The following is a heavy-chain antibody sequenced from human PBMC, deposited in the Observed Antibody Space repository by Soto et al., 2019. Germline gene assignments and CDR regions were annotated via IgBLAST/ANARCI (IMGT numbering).Heavy chain of an antibody. D-gene: IGHD3-22*01. CDR3: ARVFQYYESSGLNWLDP. CDR2: INPNSGGT. V-gene: IGHV1-2*02. CDR1: GYTFTGYY. Sequence: DSVKVSCKASGYTFTGYYMHWVRQAPGQGLEWMGWINPNSGGTNYAQKCQRRLTMTRDTSISTADMERSRLRSDDTAVYYCARVFQYYESSGLNWLDPWDQGTLVPVS. J-gene: IGHJ5*02.